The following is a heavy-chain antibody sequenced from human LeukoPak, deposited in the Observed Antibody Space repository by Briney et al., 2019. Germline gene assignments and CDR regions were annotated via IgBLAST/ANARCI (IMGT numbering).Heavy chain of an antibody. V-gene: IGHV3-30*02. Sequence: PGGSLRLSCAASGFTFSSYGMHWVRQAPGKGLEWVAFIRYDVSNKYYADSVKGRFTISRDNSKNTLYLQMNSLRAEDTAVYYCAKGPEDVYCSSTSCYRNWFDPWGQGTLVTVSS. CDR2: IRYDVSNK. CDR1: GFTFSSYG. CDR3: AKGPEDVYCSSTSCYRNWFDP. J-gene: IGHJ5*02. D-gene: IGHD2-2*01.